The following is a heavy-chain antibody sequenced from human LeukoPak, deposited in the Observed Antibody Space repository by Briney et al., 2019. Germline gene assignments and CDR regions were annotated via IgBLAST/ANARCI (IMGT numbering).Heavy chain of an antibody. V-gene: IGHV4-59*01. Sequence: SETLSLTCTGSGGSISSYYWSWIRQPPGKGLEWIGYIYYSGSTNYNPSLKSRVTISVDTSKNQFSLKLSSVTAADTAVYYCARSRRLAAAGTLIDYWGQGTLVTVSS. CDR1: GGSISSYY. J-gene: IGHJ4*02. CDR3: ARSRRLAAAGTLIDY. D-gene: IGHD6-13*01. CDR2: IYYSGST.